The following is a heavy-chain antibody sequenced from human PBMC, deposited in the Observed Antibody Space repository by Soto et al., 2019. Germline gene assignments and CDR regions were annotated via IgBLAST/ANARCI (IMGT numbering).Heavy chain of an antibody. J-gene: IGHJ6*02. CDR3: TRDQDREKSGNRDHYYYVREG. CDR1: GFILGHFA. CDR2: IRTKLHGATT. D-gene: IGHD3-10*02. V-gene: IGHV3-49*04. Sequence: SLRLSCTSSGFILGHFAMSWVRQAPGKGLEWVGFIRTKLHGATTEYSASVKGRFTISSDDSKGIVYLEINSLKTDDTAVYYCTRDQDREKSGNRDHYYYVREGGGQASTVT.